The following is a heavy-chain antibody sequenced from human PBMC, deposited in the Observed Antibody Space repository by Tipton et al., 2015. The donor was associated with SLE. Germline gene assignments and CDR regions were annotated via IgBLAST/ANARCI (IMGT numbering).Heavy chain of an antibody. CDR1: GFTFHNYW. J-gene: IGHJ6*02. Sequence: GSLRLSCAASGFTFHNYWMHWVRQAPGKGLVWASRLSTDGSVTTYADSVKGRLTISRDNAKNTLYLQMRSLRVEDTGIYYCARAPTISVAGTTDPFGMDVRGPGTRVTVSS. D-gene: IGHD6-19*01. CDR2: LSTDGSVT. CDR3: ARAPTISVAGTTDPFGMDV. V-gene: IGHV3-74*01.